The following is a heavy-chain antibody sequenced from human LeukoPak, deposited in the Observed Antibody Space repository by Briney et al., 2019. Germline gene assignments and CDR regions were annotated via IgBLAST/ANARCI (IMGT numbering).Heavy chain of an antibody. D-gene: IGHD1-26*01. CDR1: GYTFTGYY. Sequence: ASVKVSCKASGYTFTGYYMHWVRQAPGQELEWMGRIIPNNGGASYAQKFQGRVTMTRDTSISTVYMELSSLISDDTAIYYCARGPVGPANAFDIWGQGTMVTVSS. J-gene: IGHJ3*02. V-gene: IGHV1-2*06. CDR2: IIPNNGGA. CDR3: ARGPVGPANAFDI.